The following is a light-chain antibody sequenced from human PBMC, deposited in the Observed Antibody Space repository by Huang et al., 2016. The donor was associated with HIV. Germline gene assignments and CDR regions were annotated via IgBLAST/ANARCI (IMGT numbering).Light chain of an antibody. CDR3: QHYNDWPRT. J-gene: IGKJ2*01. Sequence: EIVMTQSPATLSVSPGETVALSCRASQSLSGNLAWYQHKPGQTLSLLIDATSLRAAGVPGRFSGSGSGSEFTLTISSLLSEDSAVYYCQHYNDWPRTFGQGTKLEIK. CDR2: ATS. CDR1: QSLSGN. V-gene: IGKV3D-15*01.